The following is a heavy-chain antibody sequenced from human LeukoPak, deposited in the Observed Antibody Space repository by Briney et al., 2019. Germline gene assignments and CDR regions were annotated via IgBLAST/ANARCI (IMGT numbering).Heavy chain of an antibody. CDR2: INPNSGGT. CDR1: GYTFTGYY. Sequence: ASVKVSCKASGYTFTGYYMHWVRQAPGQGLEWMGWINPNSGGTNYAQKFQGRVTMTRNTSISTAYMELSSLRSEDTAVYYCAREVDILTVTYAFDIWGQGTMVTVSS. V-gene: IGHV1-2*02. D-gene: IGHD3-9*01. J-gene: IGHJ3*02. CDR3: AREVDILTVTYAFDI.